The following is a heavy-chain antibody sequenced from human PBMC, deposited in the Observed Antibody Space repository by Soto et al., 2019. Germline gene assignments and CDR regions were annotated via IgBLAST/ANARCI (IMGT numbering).Heavy chain of an antibody. J-gene: IGHJ5*02. CDR1: GFTFSSYS. Sequence: LRLSCAASGFTFSSYSMNWVRQAPGKGLEWVSYINRSGTTIYYADSVKGRFTISRNNAKNSLYLQMNSLRAEDTAVYYCARDPYGDYVFGWFDPWGRGTLVTVSS. D-gene: IGHD4-17*01. V-gene: IGHV3-48*01. CDR3: ARDPYGDYVFGWFDP. CDR2: INRSGTTI.